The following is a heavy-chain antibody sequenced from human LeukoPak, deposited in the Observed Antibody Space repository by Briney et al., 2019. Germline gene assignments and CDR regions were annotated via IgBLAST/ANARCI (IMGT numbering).Heavy chain of an antibody. Sequence: GRSLRLSCAASGFTFSSYAMHWVRQAPGKGLEWVAVISYDGSNTYYADSVKGRFTISRDNSKNTLYLQMNSLRAEDTAVYYCAKGGESSGYYGGPDYWGQGTLVTVSS. V-gene: IGHV3-30*04. CDR3: AKGGESSGYYGGPDY. CDR1: GFTFSSYA. J-gene: IGHJ4*02. D-gene: IGHD3-22*01. CDR2: ISYDGSNT.